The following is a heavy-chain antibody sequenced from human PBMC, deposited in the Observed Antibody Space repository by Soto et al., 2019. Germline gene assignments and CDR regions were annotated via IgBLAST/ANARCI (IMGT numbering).Heavy chain of an antibody. D-gene: IGHD3-16*01. CDR3: AIGRRVEEYNWFDP. CDR1: GFTFSSYA. Sequence: EVQLLESGGGLVQPGGSLRLSCAPAGFTFSSYAMSWVRQAPGKGLEWVSAISGSGGSTYYADSVKGRFTISRDNSKNPLYLQMNSLRAEDTAVYYCAIGRRVEEYNWFDPWGQGTLVTVSS. J-gene: IGHJ5*02. CDR2: ISGSGGST. V-gene: IGHV3-23*01.